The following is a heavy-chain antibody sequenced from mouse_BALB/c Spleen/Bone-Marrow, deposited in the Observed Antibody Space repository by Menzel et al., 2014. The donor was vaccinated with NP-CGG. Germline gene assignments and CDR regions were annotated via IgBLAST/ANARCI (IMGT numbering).Heavy chain of an antibody. CDR3: ARESIYYYGSTLDY. D-gene: IGHD1-1*01. CDR1: GYTFTDYA. J-gene: IGHJ2*01. V-gene: IGHV1S137*01. CDR2: ISTYYGDA. Sequence: QVQLQQPRAELVRPGVSVKISCKGSGYTFTDYAMHWVKQSHAKSLEWIGVISTYYGDASYNQKFKGKATMTVDKSFSTAYMELARLTSEDSAIYYCARESIYYYGSTLDYWGQGTTLTVSS.